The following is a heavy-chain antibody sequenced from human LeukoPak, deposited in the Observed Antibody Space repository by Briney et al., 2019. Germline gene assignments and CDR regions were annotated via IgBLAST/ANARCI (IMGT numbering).Heavy chain of an antibody. CDR2: SKSKTDGGTT. V-gene: IGHV3-15*01. J-gene: IGHJ6*03. Sequence: GGSLRLSCAASGFTFSNAWMSWGRQAPGKGLEWVGRSKSKTDGGTTDYAAPVKGRFTISRDDSKNTLYLQMNSLTTEDTAVYYCTTYLEEETYYYYYMDVWGKGTTVTISS. CDR1: GFTFSNAW. CDR3: TTYLEEETYYYYYMDV. D-gene: IGHD2-21*01.